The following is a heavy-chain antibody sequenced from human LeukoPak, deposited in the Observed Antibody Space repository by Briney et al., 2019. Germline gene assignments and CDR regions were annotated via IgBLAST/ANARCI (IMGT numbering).Heavy chain of an antibody. CDR2: IYTSGST. CDR3: ARGGNYWPQWWFDP. D-gene: IGHD1-26*01. V-gene: IGHV4-4*07. CDR1: GGSISSYY. Sequence: SETLSLTCTVSGGSISSYYWSWIRQPAGKGLEWIGHIYTSGSTSYNPSLKSRVTMSLDASKNQFSLELNSVTPADTAVYYCARGGNYWPQWWFDPWGRGTLVSVSS. J-gene: IGHJ5*02.